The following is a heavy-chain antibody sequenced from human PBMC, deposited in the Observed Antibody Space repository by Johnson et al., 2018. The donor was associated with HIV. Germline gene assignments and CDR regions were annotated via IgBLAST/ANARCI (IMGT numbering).Heavy chain of an antibody. V-gene: IGHV3-7*03. Sequence: EVQLVESGGGLVQPGGSLRLSCAASGFTFSSYWMSWVRQAPGKGLEWVANIKQDGSEKYYVDSVKGRFTISRDNAKDSLYLQMNSLRAEDTAVYYCARGLWPKRLAFYSWGQGTMVTVSS. CDR2: IKQDGSEK. CDR3: ARGLWPKRLAFYS. CDR1: GFTFSSYW. D-gene: IGHD5-18*01. J-gene: IGHJ3*02.